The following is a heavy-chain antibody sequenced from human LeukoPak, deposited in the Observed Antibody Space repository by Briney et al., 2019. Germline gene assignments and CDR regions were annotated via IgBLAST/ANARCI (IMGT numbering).Heavy chain of an antibody. CDR3: ARAHDILTGYPD. D-gene: IGHD3-9*01. J-gene: IGHJ4*02. CDR1: GYTFTSYG. V-gene: IGHV1-18*01. Sequence: ASVKVSCKASGYTFTSYGISWVRQAPGQGLEWMGWISAYNGNTNYAQKLQGRVTMTTDTSTSTAYMELSSLRSEDTAVYYCARAHDILTGYPDWGQGTLVTVSS. CDR2: ISAYNGNT.